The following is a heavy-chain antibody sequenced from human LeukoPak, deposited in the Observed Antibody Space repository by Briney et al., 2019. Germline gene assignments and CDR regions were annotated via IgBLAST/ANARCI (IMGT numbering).Heavy chain of an antibody. CDR1: GFTFSNYA. Sequence: GGSLRLSCAASGFTFSNYAMSWVRQAPGKGLEWVSAISGSASSTYHADSVKGRFTISRDNSKNTLYLQMNSLRADDTAVYYCTAGGQWLIPWGQGTLVTVSS. D-gene: IGHD6-19*01. J-gene: IGHJ5*02. V-gene: IGHV3-23*01. CDR3: TAGGQWLIP. CDR2: ISGSASST.